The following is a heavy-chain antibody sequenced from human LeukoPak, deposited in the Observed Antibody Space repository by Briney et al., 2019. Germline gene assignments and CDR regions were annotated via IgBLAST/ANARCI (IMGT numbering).Heavy chain of an antibody. CDR2: INHSGST. J-gene: IGHJ4*02. CDR3: AILPRDY. CDR1: GGSFSGYY. V-gene: IGHV4-34*01. Sequence: SETPSLTCAVYGGSFSGYYWSWIRQPPGKGPEWIGEINHSGSTNYNPSLKSRVTISVDTSKNQFSLKLSSVTAADTAVYYCAILPRDYWGQGTLVTVSS.